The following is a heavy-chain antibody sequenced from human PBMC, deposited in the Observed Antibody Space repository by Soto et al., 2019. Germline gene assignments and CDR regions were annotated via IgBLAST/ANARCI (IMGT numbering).Heavy chain of an antibody. Sequence: ASVKVSCKASGYAFTTYYIHWVRQAPGQGLEWMGLINPNVGRTSSAQKFQGRVTMTRDTSTSTVYMELSSLTSEDTAFYYCARDYGDYFDYWGQGTLVHVSS. J-gene: IGHJ4*02. CDR1: GYAFTTYY. V-gene: IGHV1-46*01. CDR2: INPNVGRT. CDR3: ARDYGDYFDY. D-gene: IGHD4-17*01.